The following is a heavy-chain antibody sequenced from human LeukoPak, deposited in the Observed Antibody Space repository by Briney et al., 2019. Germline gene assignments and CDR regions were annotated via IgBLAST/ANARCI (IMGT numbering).Heavy chain of an antibody. CDR1: GFTFSNYA. CDR3: AKTQGYYDA. V-gene: IGHV3-23*01. D-gene: IGHD2-15*01. J-gene: IGHJ5*02. Sequence: PGGSLRLSCVASGFTFSNYAMSWVRQAPGKGLELVSGIYGSDDKTVYGDAVKDRFTISRDNSKNTLYLQMNRLRADDTAVYYCAKTQGYYDAWGQGALVTVSS. CDR2: IYGSDDKT.